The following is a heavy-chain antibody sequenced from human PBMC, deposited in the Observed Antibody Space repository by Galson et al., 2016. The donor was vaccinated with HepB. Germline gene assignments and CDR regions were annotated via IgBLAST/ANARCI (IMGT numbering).Heavy chain of an antibody. J-gene: IGHJ4*02. CDR1: GFVFLNFG. CDR2: ISTRRTT. CDR3: AKERLVRRIFDH. D-gene: IGHD1-1*01. V-gene: IGHV3-23*01. Sequence: SLRLSCAASGFVFLNFGLSWVRQAPGKGLEWVASISTRRTTYYSDSVQGRFTISRDNSNNTLYLQMNGLRAEDTAVYYCAKERLVRRIFDHWGQGTPLTVSS.